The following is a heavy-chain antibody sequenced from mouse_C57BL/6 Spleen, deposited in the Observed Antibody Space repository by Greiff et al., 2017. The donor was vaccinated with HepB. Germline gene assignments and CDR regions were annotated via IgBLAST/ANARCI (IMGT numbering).Heavy chain of an antibody. CDR2: IHPNSGST. CDR3: ARHYSKSGYSYAMDY. D-gene: IGHD2-5*01. CDR1: GYTFTSYW. J-gene: IGHJ4*01. V-gene: IGHV1-64*01. Sequence: QVQLQQPGAELVKPGASVKLSCKASGYTFTSYWMHWVKQRPGQGLEWIGMIHPNSGSTNYNEKFKSKATLTVDKSSSTAYMQLSSLTSEDSAVDYCARHYSKSGYSYAMDYWGQGTSVTVSS.